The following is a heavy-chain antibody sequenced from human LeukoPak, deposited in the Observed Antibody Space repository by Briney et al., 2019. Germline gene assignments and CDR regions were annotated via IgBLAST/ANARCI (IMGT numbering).Heavy chain of an antibody. Sequence: GGSLRLSCTASGFTFRDYAMSWFRQAPGKGLEWVGFIRSKAYGGTTEYAASVKGRFTISRDDSKSIAYLQMNSLKTEDTAVYYCTRVRLYSGSYFDYWGQGTLVTVSS. CDR1: GFTFRDYA. D-gene: IGHD1-26*01. V-gene: IGHV3-49*03. J-gene: IGHJ4*02. CDR2: IRSKAYGGTT. CDR3: TRVRLYSGSYFDY.